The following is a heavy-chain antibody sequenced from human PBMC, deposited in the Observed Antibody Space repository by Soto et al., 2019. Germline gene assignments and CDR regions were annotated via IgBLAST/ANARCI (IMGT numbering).Heavy chain of an antibody. CDR2: ISGSGGST. Sequence: GGSLRLSCAASGFTFSGYAMSWVRQAPGKGLEWVSAISGSGGSTYYADSVKGRFTISRDNSKNTLYLQMNSLRAEDTAVYYCAKDYSSGWYSYWGQGTLVTVSS. D-gene: IGHD6-19*01. J-gene: IGHJ4*02. V-gene: IGHV3-23*01. CDR3: AKDYSSGWYSY. CDR1: GFTFSGYA.